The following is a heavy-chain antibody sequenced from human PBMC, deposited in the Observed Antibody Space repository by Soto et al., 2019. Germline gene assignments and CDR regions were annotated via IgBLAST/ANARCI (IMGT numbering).Heavy chain of an antibody. CDR1: GFTFSSYG. J-gene: IGHJ6*02. CDR3: ARAPGYSSSWYDYYYYGMDV. Sequence: GGSLRLSCAASGFTFSSYGMHWVRQAPGKGLEWVAVIWYDGSNKYYADSVKGRFTISRDNSKNTLYLQMNSLRAEDTAVYYCARAPGYSSSWYDYYYYGMDVWGQGTTVTVSS. V-gene: IGHV3-33*01. D-gene: IGHD6-13*01. CDR2: IWYDGSNK.